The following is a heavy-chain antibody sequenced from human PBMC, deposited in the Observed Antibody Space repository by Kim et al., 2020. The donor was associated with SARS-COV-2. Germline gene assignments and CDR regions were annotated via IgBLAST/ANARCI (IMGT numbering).Heavy chain of an antibody. CDR1: GGTFSSYA. CDR3: AREGSGSYQFDY. J-gene: IGHJ4*02. Sequence: SVKVSCKASGGTFSSYAISWVRQAPGQGLEWMGGIIPIFGTANYAQKFQGRVTITADESTSTAYMELSSLRSEDTAVYYCAREGSGSYQFDYWGQGTLVTVSS. CDR2: IIPIFGTA. D-gene: IGHD3-10*01. V-gene: IGHV1-69*13.